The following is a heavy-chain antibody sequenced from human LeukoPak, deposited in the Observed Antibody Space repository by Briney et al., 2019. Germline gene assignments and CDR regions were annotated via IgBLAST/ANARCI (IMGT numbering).Heavy chain of an antibody. D-gene: IGHD3-22*01. J-gene: IGHJ4*02. V-gene: IGHV1-69*05. CDR2: IFPIFGTA. CDR1: GGTFSSYA. CDR3: ARASQYYYDSSGHYYLYYFDY. Sequence: SVKVSCKASGGTFSSYAISWVRQAPGQGLGWMGGIFPIFGTANYAQKFQGRVTITTDESTSTAYMELSSLRSEDTAVYYCARASQYYYDSSGHYYLYYFDYWGQGTLVTVSS.